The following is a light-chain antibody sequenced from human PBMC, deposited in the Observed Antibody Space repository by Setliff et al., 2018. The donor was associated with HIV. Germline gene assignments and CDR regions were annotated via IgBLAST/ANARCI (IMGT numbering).Light chain of an antibody. J-gene: IGLJ1*01. Sequence: QSALTQPASVSGSPGHSITISSTGSNNNLGSYNLVAWYQQLPGKAPELLIYKDNKRAAGISNRFSGSKAGYTASLTISGLQADDEADYYCCSFSGSNIPYVFGTGTKVTVL. V-gene: IGLV2-23*01. CDR2: KDN. CDR3: CSFSGSNIPYV. CDR1: NNNLGSYNL.